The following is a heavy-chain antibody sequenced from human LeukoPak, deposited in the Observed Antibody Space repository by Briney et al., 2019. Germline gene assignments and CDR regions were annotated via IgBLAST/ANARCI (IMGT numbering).Heavy chain of an antibody. J-gene: IGHJ6*03. V-gene: IGHV4-4*07. Sequence: SETLSLTCTVSGGSIGIYYWNWIRQPAGKGLEWIARIFTSGIANYNPSLKSRVTMSVDTSKNQFSLNLSSVTAADTDVYYCAREISGTYYNPLGYMDVWGKGTTVTVSS. CDR1: GGSIGIYY. CDR2: IFTSGIA. D-gene: IGHD3-10*01. CDR3: AREISGTYYNPLGYMDV.